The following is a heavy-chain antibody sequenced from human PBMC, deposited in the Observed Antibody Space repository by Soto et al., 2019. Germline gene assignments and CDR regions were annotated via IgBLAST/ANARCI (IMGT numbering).Heavy chain of an antibody. D-gene: IGHD6-13*01. CDR1: GGSVSSGSYY. CDR3: ARDAGFDY. J-gene: IGHJ4*02. CDR2: IYYSGST. Sequence: SETLSRTCTVSGGSVSSGSYYWIWIRQPPGKGLEWIGYIYYSGSTNYNPSLKSRVTISVDTSKNQFSLKLSSVTAADPAVYYCARDAGFDYWGQGTLVTVSS. V-gene: IGHV4-61*01.